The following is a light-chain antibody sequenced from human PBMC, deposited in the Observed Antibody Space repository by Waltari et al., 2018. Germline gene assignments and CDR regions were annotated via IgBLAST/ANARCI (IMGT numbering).Light chain of an antibody. J-gene: IGLJ2*01. Sequence: QLVLTQSPSASASLGASVTLTCTLSSGHSTSALAWHQQQPEKGPRYLMKVNSDGSHTKGDGIPDRFSGSSSGAERYLTISGLQSDDGADYYCQTWGLGIVIFGGGTKLTVL. CDR3: QTWGLGIVI. V-gene: IGLV4-69*01. CDR1: SGHSTSA. CDR2: VNSDGSH.